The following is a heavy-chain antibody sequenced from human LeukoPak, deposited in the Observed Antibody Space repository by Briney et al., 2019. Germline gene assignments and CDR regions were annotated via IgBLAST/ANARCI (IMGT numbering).Heavy chain of an antibody. J-gene: IGHJ6*03. CDR3: ARDQRRRTTIFGVVSFPPYYYYMDV. V-gene: IGHV1-69*05. Sequence: SVKVSCKASGGTFSSYAISWVRQAPGQGLEWMGRIIPIFGTANSAQKFQGRVTITTDESTSTAYMELSSLRSEDTAVYYCARDQRRRTTIFGVVSFPPYYYYMDVWGKGTTVTVSS. D-gene: IGHD3-3*01. CDR2: IIPIFGTA. CDR1: GGTFSSYA.